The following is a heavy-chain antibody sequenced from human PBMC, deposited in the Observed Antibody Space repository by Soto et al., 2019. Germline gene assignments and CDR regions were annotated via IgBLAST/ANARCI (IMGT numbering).Heavy chain of an antibody. D-gene: IGHD2-2*01. CDR3: VRLPGNSWLDF. CDR2: AYYWSKWYN. J-gene: IGHJ5*01. V-gene: IGHV6-1*01. Sequence: SQTLSLTGAISGDSVSSSSVTWNWIRQSPSRGLEWLGRAYYWSKWYNDYAESVKSRITINPDTSKNPFSLHLNSVPPEDTAVYYCVRLPGNSWLDFWGQGTVVTVPQ. CDR1: GDSVSSSSVT.